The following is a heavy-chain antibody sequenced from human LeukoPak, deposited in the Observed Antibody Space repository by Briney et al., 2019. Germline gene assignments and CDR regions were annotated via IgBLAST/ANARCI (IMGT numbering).Heavy chain of an antibody. D-gene: IGHD5-12*01. CDR2: MNPNSGNT. J-gene: IGHJ6*03. V-gene: IGHV1-8*01. Sequence: ASVKVSCKAPGYTFTSYDINWVRQATGQGLEWMGWMNPNSGNTGYAQKFQGRVTMTRNTSISTAYMELSSLRSEDTAVYYCARVNIVATYYYYYMDVWGEGTTVTISS. CDR1: GYTFTSYD. CDR3: ARVNIVATYYYYYMDV.